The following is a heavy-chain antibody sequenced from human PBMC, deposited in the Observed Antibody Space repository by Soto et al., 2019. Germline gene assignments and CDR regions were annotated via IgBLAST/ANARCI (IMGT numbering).Heavy chain of an antibody. D-gene: IGHD3-3*01. CDR3: ARESAEVTIFGVVPNWFDP. CDR1: GGSFSGYY. Sequence: ETLSLTCAVYGGSFSGYYWSWIRQPPGKGLEWIGEINHSGSTNYNPSLKSRVTISVDTSKNQFSRKLSSVTAADTAVYYCARESAEVTIFGVVPNWFDPWGQGTLVTVSS. J-gene: IGHJ5*02. V-gene: IGHV4-34*01. CDR2: INHSGST.